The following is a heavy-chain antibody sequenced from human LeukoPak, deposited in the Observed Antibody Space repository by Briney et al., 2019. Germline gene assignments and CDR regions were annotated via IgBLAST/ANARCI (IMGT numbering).Heavy chain of an antibody. D-gene: IGHD5-12*01. Sequence: ASVKVSCKVSGYTLTELSMHWVRQAPGKGLEWMGGFDPEDGETIYAQKFQGRVTMTEDTSTDTAYMELSSLRSEDTAVYYCATGGRVATIFFPWGQGTLVTVSS. J-gene: IGHJ5*02. V-gene: IGHV1-24*01. CDR1: GYTLTELS. CDR3: ATGGRVATIFFP. CDR2: FDPEDGET.